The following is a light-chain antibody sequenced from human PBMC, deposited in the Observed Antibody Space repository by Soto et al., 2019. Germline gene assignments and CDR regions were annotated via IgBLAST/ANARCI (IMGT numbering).Light chain of an antibody. CDR1: SYDVGGHNS. Sequence: QSALTQPASVSASLGQSISISCTGTSYDVGGHNSVSWYQQHPGKAPKLVIYDVTYRPSGVSNRFSGSKSGNTASLTISGLQAEDEADYYCSSDTSSRTRVFGGGTKLTVL. V-gene: IGLV2-14*01. J-gene: IGLJ2*01. CDR3: SSDTSSRTRV. CDR2: DVT.